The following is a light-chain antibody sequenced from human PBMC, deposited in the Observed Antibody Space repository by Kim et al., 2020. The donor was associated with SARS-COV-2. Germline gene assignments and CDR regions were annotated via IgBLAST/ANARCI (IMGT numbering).Light chain of an antibody. CDR2: QDN. V-gene: IGLV3-1*01. J-gene: IGLJ2*01. CDR1: KLGKNY. CDR3: QAWDISTVV. Sequence: VATGQTASSTCSGDKLGKNYASWFQQQPGQSPVLVIHQDNKRPSGIPERFSGSNSGNTATLTISGTQAMDEADYYCQAWDISTVVFGGGTQLTVL.